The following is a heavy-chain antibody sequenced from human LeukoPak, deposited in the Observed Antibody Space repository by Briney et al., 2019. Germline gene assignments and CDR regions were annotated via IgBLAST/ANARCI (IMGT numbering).Heavy chain of an antibody. CDR2: INPNSGGT. Sequence: GASVKVSCKASGYAFTGYYMHWMRQAPGQGLEWMGWINPNSGGTNYAQKFQGRVTMTRDTSISTAYMELSRLRSDDTAVYYCAREGVVPAASNRGDYWGQGTLVTVSS. V-gene: IGHV1-2*02. CDR3: AREGVVPAASNRGDY. D-gene: IGHD2-2*01. CDR1: GYAFTGYY. J-gene: IGHJ4*02.